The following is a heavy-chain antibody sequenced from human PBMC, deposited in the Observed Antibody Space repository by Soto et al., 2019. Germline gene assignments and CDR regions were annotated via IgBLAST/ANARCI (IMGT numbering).Heavy chain of an antibody. Sequence: GASVKVSCKASGGTFSSYAISWVRQAPGQGLEWMGGIIPIFGTANYAQKFQGRVTITADESTSTAYMELSSLRSEDTAVYYCARSDGVTAIPGYYYYYGMDVWGQGTTVTVSS. CDR1: GGTFSSYA. J-gene: IGHJ6*02. CDR3: ARSDGVTAIPGYYYYYGMDV. D-gene: IGHD2-21*02. V-gene: IGHV1-69*13. CDR2: IIPIFGTA.